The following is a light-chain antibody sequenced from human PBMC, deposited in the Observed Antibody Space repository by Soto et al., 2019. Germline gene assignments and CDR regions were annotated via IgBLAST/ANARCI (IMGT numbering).Light chain of an antibody. CDR3: SSYAGNSIWV. V-gene: IGLV2-8*01. Sequence: QSALTQPPSASGSPGQSVTISCTGTSSDVGAYNYVSWYQQHPGKAPRLMIYEVTKRPSGVPDRFSGSKSGNTASLTVSGLQAEVEADYYFSSYAGNSIWVFGGGTKLTVL. CDR2: EVT. J-gene: IGLJ3*02. CDR1: SSDVGAYNY.